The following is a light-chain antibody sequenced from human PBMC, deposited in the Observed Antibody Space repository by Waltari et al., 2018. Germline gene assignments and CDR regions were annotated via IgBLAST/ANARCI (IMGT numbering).Light chain of an antibody. Sequence: QSSLTQPASVSGSPGQSITIPCTGTSSDVGGYIYVSWYQQHPGKAPKLMIFDVSNRPSGVSNRFSGSKSGNTASLTISGLQAEDEADYYCSSYISSSTLELFGGGTSLTVL. J-gene: IGLJ2*01. CDR2: DVS. V-gene: IGLV2-14*03. CDR3: SSYISSSTLEL. CDR1: SSDVGGYIY.